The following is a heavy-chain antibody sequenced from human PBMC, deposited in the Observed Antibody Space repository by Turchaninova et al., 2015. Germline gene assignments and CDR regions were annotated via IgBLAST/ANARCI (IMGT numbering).Heavy chain of an antibody. Sequence: VQLQESGPGLVKPSETLSLTCGVSGYSISSGYYWGWIRQPPGKGLEWIGSIYHSGSTYYNPPLKSRVTILVDTSKNQFSLKLSSVTVADTAVYYCARQAQYPSYYMDVWGKGTTVTVSS. J-gene: IGHJ6*03. CDR2: IYHSGST. V-gene: IGHV4-38-2*01. D-gene: IGHD2/OR15-2a*01. CDR1: GYSISSGYY. CDR3: ARQAQYPSYYMDV.